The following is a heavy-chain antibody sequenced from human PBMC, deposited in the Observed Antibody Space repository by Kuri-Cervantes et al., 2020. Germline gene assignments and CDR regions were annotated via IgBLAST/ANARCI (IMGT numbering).Heavy chain of an antibody. V-gene: IGHV3-11*01. CDR1: GFTFSDYY. Sequence: GESLKISCAASGFTFSDYYMSWIRQAPGKGLEWVSYISSSGSTIYYADSVKGRFTISRDNAKNSLYLQMNSLRAEDTAVYYCARAGYYDILTGYPANDYWGQGTLVTVSS. J-gene: IGHJ4*02. CDR3: ARAGYYDILTGYPANDY. D-gene: IGHD3-9*01. CDR2: ISSSGSTI.